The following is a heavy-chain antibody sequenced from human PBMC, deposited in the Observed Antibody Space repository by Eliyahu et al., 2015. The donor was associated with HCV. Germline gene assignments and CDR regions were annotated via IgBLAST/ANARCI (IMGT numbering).Heavy chain of an antibody. CDR1: GFTFSSYG. CDR2: IQYDGLNK. J-gene: IGHJ4*02. Sequence: QVQLVESGGGVVQPGGSLRLSCAASGFTFSSYGMHWGPQGPGKGLEWVAFIQYDGLNKYYEDSVKGRFTISRDNSKNTMYLQMNSLRDEDTAVYYCVKLSPFLHFDYWGQGTLVTVSS. CDR3: VKLSPFLHFDY. V-gene: IGHV3-30*02. D-gene: IGHD3-3*01.